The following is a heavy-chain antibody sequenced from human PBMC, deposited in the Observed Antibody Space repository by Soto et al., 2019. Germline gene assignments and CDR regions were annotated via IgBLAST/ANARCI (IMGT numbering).Heavy chain of an antibody. CDR3: AKDPAGTDMYHYYMDV. Sequence: GGSLRLSCAAPGFTFSSYGMHWVRQAPGKGLEWVAVISYDGSNKYYADSVKGRFTISRDNSKNTLYLQMNSLRAEDTAVYYCAKDPAGTDMYHYYMDVWGKGTTVTVSS. CDR1: GFTFSSYG. J-gene: IGHJ6*03. CDR2: ISYDGSNK. V-gene: IGHV3-30*18. D-gene: IGHD1-1*01.